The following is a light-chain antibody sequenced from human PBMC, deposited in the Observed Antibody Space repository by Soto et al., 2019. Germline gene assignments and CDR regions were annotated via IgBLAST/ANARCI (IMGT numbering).Light chain of an antibody. J-gene: IGKJ2*01. CDR2: GAS. CDR1: QSVSSNY. CDR3: QQYGSSPFT. Sequence: IVLTQSPDTLSLSPGERATLSCRASQSVSSNYVAWYQQKPGQAPRLLTHGASSRAAGVPYRFIGRGSGTDFTLIISRLEPEDFAVYICQQYGSSPFTFGQGTKLESK. V-gene: IGKV3-20*01.